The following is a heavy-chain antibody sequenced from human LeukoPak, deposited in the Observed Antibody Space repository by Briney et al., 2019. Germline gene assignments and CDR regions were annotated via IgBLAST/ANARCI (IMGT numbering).Heavy chain of an antibody. D-gene: IGHD4-11*01. CDR1: GGSISSYY. CDR3: ARLTVTARIYNWFDP. Sequence: KPSETLSLTCTVSGGSISSYYWSWIRQPPGKGLEWIGYIYYSGSTNYNPSLKSRVTIPVDTSKNHFSLKLRSVNAADTAVYYGARLTVTARIYNWFDPWGQGTLVTVPS. CDR2: IYYSGST. J-gene: IGHJ5*02. V-gene: IGHV4-59*01.